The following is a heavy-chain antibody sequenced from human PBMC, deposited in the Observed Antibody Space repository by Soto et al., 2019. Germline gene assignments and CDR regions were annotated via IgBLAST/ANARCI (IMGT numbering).Heavy chain of an antibody. CDR2: INHSGST. CDR3: ARGGNGSGRRNYYYYYMDV. V-gene: IGHV4-34*01. Sequence: SETLSLTCAVYGGSFSGYYWSWIRQPPGKGLEWIGEINHSGSTNYNPSLKSRVTISVDTSKNQFSLKLSSVTAADTAVYYCARGGNGSGRRNYYYYYMDVWGKGTTVTVSS. D-gene: IGHD3-10*01. CDR1: GGSFSGYY. J-gene: IGHJ6*03.